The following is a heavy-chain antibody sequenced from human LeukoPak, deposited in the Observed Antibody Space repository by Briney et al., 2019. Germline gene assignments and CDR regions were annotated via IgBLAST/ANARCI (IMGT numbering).Heavy chain of an antibody. Sequence: ASVKVSCKASGGTFSSYAISWVRQAPGQGLEWMGGIIPIFGTANYAQKFQGRVTITADESTSTAYMELSSLRSEDTAVYYRARSRGSCYSCGDYWGQGTLVTVSS. V-gene: IGHV1-69*01. J-gene: IGHJ4*02. D-gene: IGHD2-15*01. CDR1: GGTFSSYA. CDR3: ARSRGSCYSCGDY. CDR2: IIPIFGTA.